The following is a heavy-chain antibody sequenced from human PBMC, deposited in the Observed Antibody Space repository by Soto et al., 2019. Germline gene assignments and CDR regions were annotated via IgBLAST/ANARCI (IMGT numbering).Heavy chain of an antibody. CDR1: GFTFSSYW. D-gene: IGHD2-15*01. Sequence: GGSLRLSCAASGFTFSSYWMSWVRQAPGKGLEWVANIKQDGSEKYYVDSVKGRFTISRDNAKNSLYLQMNSLRAEDTALYYCARDIVVVVAAIHWFDPWGQGTLVTVSS. CDR3: ARDIVVVVAAIHWFDP. V-gene: IGHV3-7*01. CDR2: IKQDGSEK. J-gene: IGHJ5*02.